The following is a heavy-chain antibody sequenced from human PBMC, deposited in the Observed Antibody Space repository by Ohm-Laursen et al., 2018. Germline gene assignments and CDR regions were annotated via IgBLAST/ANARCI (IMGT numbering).Heavy chain of an antibody. Sequence: SDTLSLTCTVSGGSISSYYWSWIRQPPGKGLEWIGYIYYSGSTNYNPSVKSRVTMSVDTSRNQFSLKLSSVTAADTAMYYCAREGRSNSEGYWGQGTLVTVSS. V-gene: IGHV4-59*12. J-gene: IGHJ4*02. D-gene: IGHD1-26*01. CDR3: AREGRSNSEGY. CDR1: GGSISSYY. CDR2: IYYSGST.